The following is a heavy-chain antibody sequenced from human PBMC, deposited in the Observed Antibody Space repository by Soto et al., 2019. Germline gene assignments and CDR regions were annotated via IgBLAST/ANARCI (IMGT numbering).Heavy chain of an antibody. CDR3: ARPESGYSSSWYASFDY. J-gene: IGHJ4*02. V-gene: IGHV1-69*12. CDR1: GGTFSSYA. CDR2: IIPIFGTA. D-gene: IGHD6-13*01. Sequence: QVQLVQSGAEVKKPGSSVKVSCKASGGTFSSYAISWVRQAPGQGLEWMGGIIPIFGTANYAQKFQGRVTITAXXSXSXAYTERSSRRSEDTAVYYCARPESGYSSSWYASFDYWGQGTLVTVSS.